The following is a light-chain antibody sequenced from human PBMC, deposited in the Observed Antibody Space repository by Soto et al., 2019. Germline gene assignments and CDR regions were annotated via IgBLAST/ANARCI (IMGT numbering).Light chain of an antibody. J-gene: IGKJ1*01. CDR1: QAIDSW. CDR2: TGS. Sequence: DIQMTQSPSSVSASVGDRVTITCRASQAIDSWLAWYQQKPGEAPKLLIFTGSLFHSGVPPRFSGSGSGTDFTLTISSLQAEYFETYYCQQTLSFHPTFGQATKV. V-gene: IGKV1-12*01. CDR3: QQTLSFHPT.